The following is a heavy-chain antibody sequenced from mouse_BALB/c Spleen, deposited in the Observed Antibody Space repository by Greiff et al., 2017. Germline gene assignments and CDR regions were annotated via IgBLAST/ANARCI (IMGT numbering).Heavy chain of an antibody. CDR2: INSNGGST. CDR3: ARGGYFDV. Sequence: EVKLMESGGGLVQPGGSLKLSCAASGFTFSSYGMSWVRQTPDKRLELVATINSNGGSTYYPDSVKGRFTISRDNAKNTLYLQMSSLKSEDTAMYYCARGGYFDVWGAGTTVTVSS. J-gene: IGHJ1*01. CDR1: GFTFSSYG. V-gene: IGHV5-6-3*01.